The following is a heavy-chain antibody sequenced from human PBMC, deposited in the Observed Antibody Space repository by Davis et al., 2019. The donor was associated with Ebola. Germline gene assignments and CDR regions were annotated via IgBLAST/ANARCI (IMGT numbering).Heavy chain of an antibody. V-gene: IGHV4-4*02. CDR2: IFHTGST. CDR1: GASISRGNW. J-gene: IGHJ4*02. D-gene: IGHD4-17*01. CDR3: ARGEYGAYVFEY. Sequence: PSETLSLTCEVSGASISRGNWWSWVRQAPGTGLEWIGEIFHTGSTTYNPSLKSRVTLSVDTSKNQFSLELTSVTAADTAVYYCARGEYGAYVFEYWGQGTLVTVSS.